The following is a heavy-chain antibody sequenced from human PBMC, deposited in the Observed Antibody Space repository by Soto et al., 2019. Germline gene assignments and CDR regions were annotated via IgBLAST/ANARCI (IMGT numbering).Heavy chain of an antibody. V-gene: IGHV4-59*01. D-gene: IGHD1-7*01. CDR1: GGSISSYY. J-gene: IGHJ6*02. Sequence: SETLSLTCTVSGGSISSYYWSWIRQPPGKGLEWIGYIYYRGSTNYNPSLKSRVTISVDTSKNQFSLKLSSVTAADTAVYYCARDRRNWNYAHYYYGMDVWGQGTTVTVSS. CDR2: IYYRGST. CDR3: ARDRRNWNYAHYYYGMDV.